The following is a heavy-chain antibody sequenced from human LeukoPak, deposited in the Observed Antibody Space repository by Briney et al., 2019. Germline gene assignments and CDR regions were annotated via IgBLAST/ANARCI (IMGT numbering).Heavy chain of an antibody. D-gene: IGHD2-2*01. CDR1: GGSISSSSYY. J-gene: IGHJ2*01. CDR2: FYYSGST. CDR3: ARIYWSSTSCYLDWYFDL. Sequence: KPSETLSLTCTVSGGSISSSSYYWGWIRQPPGKGLEWIGSFYYSGSTYYNPSLKSRVTISVDRSQNQSSLKLSSVTAADSAVYYCARIYWSSTSCYLDWYFDLWGRGTLVTVSS. V-gene: IGHV4-39*01.